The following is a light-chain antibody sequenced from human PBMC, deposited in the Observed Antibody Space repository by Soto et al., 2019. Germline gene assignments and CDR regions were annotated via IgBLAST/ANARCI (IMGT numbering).Light chain of an antibody. CDR2: DAS. CDR3: QQYGSSSEIT. V-gene: IGKV3-20*01. CDR1: QSVSSSY. Sequence: EIVLTQSPGTLSLSPEERATLSCRASQSVSSSYLAWYQQKPGQAPRLLIYDASSRATGIPDRFSGSGSGTDFTLTISRLEPEDFAVYYCQQYGSSSEITFGQGTRLEIK. J-gene: IGKJ5*01.